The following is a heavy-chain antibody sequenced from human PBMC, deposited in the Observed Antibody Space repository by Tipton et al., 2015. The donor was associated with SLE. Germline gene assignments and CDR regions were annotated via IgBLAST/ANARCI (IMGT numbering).Heavy chain of an antibody. CDR3: ARVVTVVATHYYDMDV. Sequence: TLSLTCTVSGGSISSYYWGWIRQPPGKGLEWIGSVYESGTTYYNPSLKSRVTMSVDTSKTQFSLKLSSLTAADTAAYYCARVVTVVATHYYDMDVWGQGTTVTVSS. J-gene: IGHJ6*02. D-gene: IGHD2-15*01. V-gene: IGHV4-39*07. CDR2: VYESGTT. CDR1: GGSISSYY.